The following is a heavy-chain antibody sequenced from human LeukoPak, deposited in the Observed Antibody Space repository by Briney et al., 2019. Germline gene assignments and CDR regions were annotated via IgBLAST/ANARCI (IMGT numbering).Heavy chain of an antibody. V-gene: IGHV1-2*02. CDR1: GYTFTDYY. D-gene: IGHD3-10*01. Sequence: ASVKVSCKASGYTFTDYYMHWVRQAPGQGLEWMGWTNPTSGDTNYAQKFRGRVTMTTDTSITTAYLELSRLSSDDTAVYHCVRVRGPIDFDFWGQGTLVTVSS. CDR3: VRVRGPIDFDF. CDR2: TNPTSGDT. J-gene: IGHJ4*02.